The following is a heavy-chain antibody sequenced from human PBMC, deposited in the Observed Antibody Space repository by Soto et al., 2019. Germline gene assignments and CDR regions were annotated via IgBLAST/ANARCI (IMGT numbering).Heavy chain of an antibody. CDR2: IYYSGST. CDR1: GGSISSGDYY. CDR3: ARHLGTGIGGYYYYMDV. Sequence: SETLSLTCTVSGGSISSGDYYWSWIRQPPGKGLEWIGYIYYSGSTNYNPSLKSRVTISVDTSKNQFSLKLSSVTAADTAVYYCARHLGTGIGGYYYYMDVWGKGTTVTVSS. V-gene: IGHV4-61*08. D-gene: IGHD1-1*01. J-gene: IGHJ6*03.